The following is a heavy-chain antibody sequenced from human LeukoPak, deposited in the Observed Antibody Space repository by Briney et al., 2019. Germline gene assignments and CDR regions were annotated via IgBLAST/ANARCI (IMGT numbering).Heavy chain of an antibody. CDR1: GGSISSSSYC. J-gene: IGHJ3*02. D-gene: IGHD2-8*01. CDR2: IYYSGST. CDR3: ARVSVVLMANAPDAFDI. Sequence: SETLSLTCTVSGGSISSSSYCWGWIRQPPGKGLEWIGSIYYSGSTYYNPSLKSRVTISVDTSKNQFSLNLNSVTAADTAVYYCARVSVVLMANAPDAFDIWGQGTMVTVSS. V-gene: IGHV4-39*07.